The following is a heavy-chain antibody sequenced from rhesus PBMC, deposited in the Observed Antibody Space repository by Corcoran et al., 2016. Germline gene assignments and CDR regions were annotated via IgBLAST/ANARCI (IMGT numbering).Heavy chain of an antibody. Sequence: QVQLQESGPGLVKPSETLSLTCAVSGYSISSNYWSWIRQPPGKGLEWIGYIYGSSWSTYYNPPRKSRVTSSTDTSKNQISLKLSSVTAADTAVYYCARRDIGTGYYKTRFDYWGQGVLVTVSS. CDR3: ARRDIGTGYYKTRFDY. CDR2: IYGSSWST. CDR1: GYSISSNY. J-gene: IGHJ4*01. V-gene: IGHV4-147*01. D-gene: IGHD3-3*01.